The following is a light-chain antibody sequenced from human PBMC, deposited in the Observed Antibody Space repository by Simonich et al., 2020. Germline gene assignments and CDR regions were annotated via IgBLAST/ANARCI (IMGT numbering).Light chain of an antibody. CDR2: DAS. Sequence: EIVLTQSPATLSLSPGERATLSCTASQGVSSYLAWDQQKPGQAPSLLIYDASNRATGIPAGFSGSGSGTDFTLTISSLEPEDIAVYYCQQRSNWPLTFGGGTKVEIK. J-gene: IGKJ4*01. CDR3: QQRSNWPLT. V-gene: IGKV3-11*01. CDR1: QGVSSY.